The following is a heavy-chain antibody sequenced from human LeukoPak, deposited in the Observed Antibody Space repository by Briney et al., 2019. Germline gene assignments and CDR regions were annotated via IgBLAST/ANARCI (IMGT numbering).Heavy chain of an antibody. V-gene: IGHV1-18*01. CDR3: ARVLGTTGYYYYGMDV. CDR1: GYTFTSYG. J-gene: IGHJ6*02. D-gene: IGHD4-17*01. CDR2: ISAYNGNT. Sequence: GASVKVSCKASGYTFTSYGISGVRQAPGQGREWMGWISAYNGNTNYAQKLQGRVTMTTDTSTSTSYMELRSLRSDDTAVYYCARVLGTTGYYYYGMDVWGQGTTVTVSS.